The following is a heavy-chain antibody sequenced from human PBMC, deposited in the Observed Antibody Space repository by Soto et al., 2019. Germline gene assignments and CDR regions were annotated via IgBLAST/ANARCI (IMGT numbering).Heavy chain of an antibody. CDR2: IYDSGST. Sequence: PSETLSLTCAVSGDSISRGGYSWTWIRQPPGKALEWIGNIYDSGSTSYNPSLKSRVTISVDTSKNQFSLRLTSVTAADTAVYFCARGSSSYYDYGMDVWGQGTTVTV. V-gene: IGHV4-30-2*01. D-gene: IGHD6-6*01. CDR1: GDSISRGGYS. J-gene: IGHJ6*02. CDR3: ARGSSSYYDYGMDV.